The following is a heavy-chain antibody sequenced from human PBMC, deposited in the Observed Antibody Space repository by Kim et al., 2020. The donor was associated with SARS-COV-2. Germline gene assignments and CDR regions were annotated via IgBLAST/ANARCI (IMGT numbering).Heavy chain of an antibody. D-gene: IGHD5-18*01. J-gene: IGHJ4*02. V-gene: IGHV3-66*01. CDR2: GST. Sequence: GSTNYADSVKGRFTISRDSSKNTLYLQMSSLRAEDTAVYYCARKYTYGFDWGQGTLVTVSS. CDR3: ARKYTYGFD.